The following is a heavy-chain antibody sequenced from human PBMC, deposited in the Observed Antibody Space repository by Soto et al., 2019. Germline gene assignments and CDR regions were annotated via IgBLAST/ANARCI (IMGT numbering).Heavy chain of an antibody. CDR1: GGSISSYY. J-gene: IGHJ4*02. CDR2: IYHSGST. D-gene: IGHD2-15*01. Sequence: PSETLSLTCTVSGGSISSYYWTWIRQPPGKGLEWIGYIYHSGSTYYTPSLRSRVTMSVDRSKDQVSLKLTSVTAADTAFYYCARGLEVVAATPQWDYWGQGALVTVSS. V-gene: IGHV4-59*12. CDR3: ARGLEVVAATPQWDY.